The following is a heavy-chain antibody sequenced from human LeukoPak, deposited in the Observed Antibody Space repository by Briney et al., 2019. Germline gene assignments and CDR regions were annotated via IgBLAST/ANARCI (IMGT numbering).Heavy chain of an antibody. CDR2: ISNSGST. V-gene: IGHV4-59*11. CDR3: GRDARVGYFSYYYIDV. J-gene: IGHJ6*03. CDR1: DGPIRSHY. D-gene: IGHD2-15*01. Sequence: SETLSLTCTVSDGPIRSHYWTWIRQSPLKGLEWIGDISNSGSTKYNPSLKSRVTISIDTSKSQFSLRLTSVTAADTAVYYCGRDARVGYFSYYYIDVWGKGTTVTVSS.